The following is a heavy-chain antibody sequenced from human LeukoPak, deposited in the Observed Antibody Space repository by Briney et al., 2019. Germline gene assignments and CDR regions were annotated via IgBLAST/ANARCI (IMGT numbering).Heavy chain of an antibody. CDR1: GYTFTSYG. J-gene: IGHJ3*02. V-gene: IGHV1-18*01. Sequence: ASVKVSCKASGYTFTSYGISWVRQAPGQGLEWMGWISAYNGNTNYAQKLQGRVTMTTDTSTSTAYMELRSLRSDDTAVYYCARALRYFDWLPINDAFDIWGQGTMVTASS. CDR3: ARALRYFDWLPINDAFDI. D-gene: IGHD3-9*01. CDR2: ISAYNGNT.